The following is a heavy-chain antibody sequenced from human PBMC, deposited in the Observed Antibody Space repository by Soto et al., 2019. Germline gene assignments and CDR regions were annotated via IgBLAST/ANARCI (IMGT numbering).Heavy chain of an antibody. J-gene: IGHJ6*02. CDR1: GYTFTSYF. CDR2: ISVYNGNT. CDR3: ARQNYYSGMDV. V-gene: IGHV1-18*01. Sequence: ASVKVSCKAAGYTFTSYFITWVRRAPGQGLEWMGWISVYNGNTNYAQMLQGRVTMTTDTSTATAYMEMRSLGSDDTAIYYCARQNYYSGMDVWGQGTTVTVSS.